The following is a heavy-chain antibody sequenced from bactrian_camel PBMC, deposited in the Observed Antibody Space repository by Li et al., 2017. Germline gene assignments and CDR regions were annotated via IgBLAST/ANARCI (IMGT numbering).Heavy chain of an antibody. CDR3: AADVGSMSGNCQPNY. V-gene: IGHV3S1*01. Sequence: SCGISGYIGNSDCLAWFRQAPGKEREGLGFIFTGGGPPYYVDSVKGRFTISQDNAKNTMYLQMNNLQLEDTGMYYCAADVGSMSGNCQPNYWGQGTQVTVS. CDR1: GYIGNSDC. CDR2: IFTGGGPP. J-gene: IGHJ4*01. D-gene: IGHD6*01.